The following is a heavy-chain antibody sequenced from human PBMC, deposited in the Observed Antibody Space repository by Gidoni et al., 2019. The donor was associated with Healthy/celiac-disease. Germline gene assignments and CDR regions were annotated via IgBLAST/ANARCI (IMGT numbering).Heavy chain of an antibody. D-gene: IGHD3-3*01. CDR1: GFPFSRYG. V-gene: IGHV3-30*02. Sequence: QVQLVESGGGVVQPGGSLRLSCAASGFPFSRYGMHWVRQAPGKGLEWVAFIRYDGSNKYYADSVKGRFTISRDNSKNTLYLQMNSLRAEDTAVYYCAKDSNAPYDFWSGPNSDYWGQGTLVTVSS. J-gene: IGHJ4*02. CDR3: AKDSNAPYDFWSGPNSDY. CDR2: IRYDGSNK.